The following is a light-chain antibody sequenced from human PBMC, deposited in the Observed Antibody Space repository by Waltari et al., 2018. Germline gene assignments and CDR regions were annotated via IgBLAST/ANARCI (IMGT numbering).Light chain of an antibody. CDR2: GAS. CDR3: QQYGTSLST. CDR1: QSVTNNY. J-gene: IGKJ1*01. Sequence: ELVLTQSPGTLSLSPGERATLSCRASQSVTNNYLAWYQQKRGQAPRALIYGASSRASGVPDRFSGSGSGTDFTLTISRLEPEDFAVYYCQQYGTSLSTFGQGTRVEIK. V-gene: IGKV3-20*01.